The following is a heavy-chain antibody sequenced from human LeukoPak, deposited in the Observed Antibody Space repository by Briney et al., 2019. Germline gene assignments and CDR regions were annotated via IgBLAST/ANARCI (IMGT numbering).Heavy chain of an antibody. D-gene: IGHD6-13*01. CDR1: GGSFSGYY. Sequence: SETLSLTCAVYGGSFSGYYWSWIRQPPGKGLEWIGEINHSGSTNYNPSLKSRVTISVDTSKNQFSLKLSSVTAADTAVYYCARGKYSSSWNYGMDVWDQGTTVTVSS. J-gene: IGHJ6*02. V-gene: IGHV4-34*01. CDR2: INHSGST. CDR3: ARGKYSSSWNYGMDV.